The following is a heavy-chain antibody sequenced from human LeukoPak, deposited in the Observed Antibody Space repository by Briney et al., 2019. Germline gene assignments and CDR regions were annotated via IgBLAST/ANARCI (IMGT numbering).Heavy chain of an antibody. D-gene: IGHD1-26*01. CDR3: ARLKFEFGSYRLFDY. CDR2: IYYGENT. V-gene: IGHV4-59*01. J-gene: IGHJ4*02. Sequence: SETLSLTCTVSDGSITSYYWSWIRQPPGKGLEWIGYIYYGENTNYNPSLKSRVTISVDTSKNQFSLKLSSVTAADTAVYYCARLKFEFGSYRLFDYWGQGTLVTVSS. CDR1: DGSITSYY.